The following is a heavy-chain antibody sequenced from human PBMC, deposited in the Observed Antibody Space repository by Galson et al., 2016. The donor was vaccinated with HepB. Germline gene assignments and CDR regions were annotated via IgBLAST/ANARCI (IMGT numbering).Heavy chain of an antibody. J-gene: IGHJ4*02. CDR1: GYTFSSYW. CDR2: MYPGDSDT. V-gene: IGHV5-51*01. D-gene: IGHD4-23*01. Sequence: QSGAEVKKPGESLKISCQGSGYTFSSYWIGWVRQMPGKGLEWMGIMYPGDSDTRSSPSFQGQVTMSADISINNPYLQWNNLNASDTTMYYCAGPQGDYGGNPFDHWGQGTLVTVSS. CDR3: AGPQGDYGGNPFDH.